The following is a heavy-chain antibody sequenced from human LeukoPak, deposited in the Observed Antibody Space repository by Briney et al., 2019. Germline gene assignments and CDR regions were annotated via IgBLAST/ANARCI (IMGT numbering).Heavy chain of an antibody. Sequence: SETLSLTWAVYGGSFSAYYWSWIRQPPGKGLECIGEINHSGGTNYNPSLKSRVTISVDTSKNQFSLKLSSVTAADTAIYYCARVDKNGGTTFDYWGQGTLVTVSS. D-gene: IGHD2/OR15-2a*01. V-gene: IGHV4-34*01. CDR2: INHSGGT. CDR1: GGSFSAYY. CDR3: ARVDKNGGTTFDY. J-gene: IGHJ4*02.